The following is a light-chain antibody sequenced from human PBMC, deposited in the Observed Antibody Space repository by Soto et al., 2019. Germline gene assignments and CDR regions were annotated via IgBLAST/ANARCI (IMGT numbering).Light chain of an antibody. CDR3: QQYNNWPRT. CDR2: DVS. V-gene: IGKV3-15*01. CDR1: QGVTTN. Sequence: EIIMTQSPCTLSVSPGERATLSCRAAQGVTTNFAWYQQKSGQSPRLLIYDVSNRATGVPARFSGSGSGTEFTLTISSLQSEDFAVYYCQQYNNWPRTFGQGTKVDIK. J-gene: IGKJ1*01.